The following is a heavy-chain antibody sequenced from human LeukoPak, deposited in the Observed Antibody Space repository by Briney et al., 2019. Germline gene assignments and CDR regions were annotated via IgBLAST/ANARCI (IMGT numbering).Heavy chain of an antibody. D-gene: IGHD3-22*01. J-gene: IGHJ4*02. CDR1: GFTFSSYS. Sequence: AGGSLRLSCAASGFTFSSYSMNWVRQAPGKGLEWVSYISSSSSTIYYADSVKGRFTISRDNAKNSLYLQMNSLRAEDTAVYYCARASSGYYSSFDYWGQGTLVTVSS. V-gene: IGHV3-48*01. CDR2: ISSSSSTI. CDR3: ARASSGYYSSFDY.